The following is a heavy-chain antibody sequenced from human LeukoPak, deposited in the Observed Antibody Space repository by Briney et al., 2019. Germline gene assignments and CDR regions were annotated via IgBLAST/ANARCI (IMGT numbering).Heavy chain of an antibody. CDR3: ARDRHSSSWYRAGWFDP. V-gene: IGHV4-39*07. CDR1: GGSISSSSYY. Sequence: PSETLSLTCTVSGGSISSSSYYWGWIRQPPGKGLEWIGSIYYSGSTYYNPSLKSRVTISVDTSKNQFSLKLSSVTAADTAVYYCARDRHSSSWYRAGWFDPWGQGTLVTVSS. J-gene: IGHJ5*02. D-gene: IGHD6-13*01. CDR2: IYYSGST.